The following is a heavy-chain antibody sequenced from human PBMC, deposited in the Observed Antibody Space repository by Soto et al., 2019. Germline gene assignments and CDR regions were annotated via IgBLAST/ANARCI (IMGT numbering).Heavy chain of an antibody. D-gene: IGHD3-3*01. CDR2: IYYSGST. CDR3: ARLRTYYDFWSGEVWFDP. J-gene: IGHJ5*02. V-gene: IGHV4-39*01. CDR1: GGSISSSSYY. Sequence: QLQLQESGPGLVKPSETLSLTCTVSGGSISSSSYYWGWIRQPPGKGLEWIGSIYYSGSTYYNPSLKSRVTISVDTSKNQFSLKLSPVTAADTAVYYCARLRTYYDFWSGEVWFDPWGQGTLVTVSS.